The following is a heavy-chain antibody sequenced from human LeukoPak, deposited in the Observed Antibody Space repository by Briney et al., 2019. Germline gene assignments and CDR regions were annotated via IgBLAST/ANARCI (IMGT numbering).Heavy chain of an antibody. CDR1: GGSISSSSYY. CDR3: ARVGGSGRRRPYYYYYMDV. Sequence: SETLSLTCTVSGGSISSSSYYWGWIRQPPGTGLEWIGSIYYSGSTYYNPSLKSRVTISVDTSKNQFSLKLSSVTAADTAVYYCARVGGSGRRRPYYYYYMDVWGKGTTVTVSS. V-gene: IGHV4-39*07. D-gene: IGHD1-26*01. J-gene: IGHJ6*03. CDR2: IYYSGST.